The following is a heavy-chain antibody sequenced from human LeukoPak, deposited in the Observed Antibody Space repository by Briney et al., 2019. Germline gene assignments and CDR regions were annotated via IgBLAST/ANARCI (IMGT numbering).Heavy chain of an antibody. Sequence: PGGSLRLSCAASGFTFSSYGMHWVRQAPGKGLEWVAVISYDGSNKYYADSVKGRFTISRDNSKNTLYLQMNSLRAEDTAVYYCAKDALSRYYDGSGYPTFVDYWGQGTLVTVSS. J-gene: IGHJ4*02. CDR3: AKDALSRYYDGSGYPTFVDY. CDR2: ISYDGSNK. V-gene: IGHV3-30*18. D-gene: IGHD3-22*01. CDR1: GFTFSSYG.